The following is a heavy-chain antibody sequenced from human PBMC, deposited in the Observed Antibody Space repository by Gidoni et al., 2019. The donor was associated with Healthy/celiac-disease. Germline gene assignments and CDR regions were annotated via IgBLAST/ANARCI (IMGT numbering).Heavy chain of an antibody. J-gene: IGHJ4*02. V-gene: IGHV4-31*03. CDR3: ARDVYDSSTGDWAYFDY. CDR1: GGSISSGGYY. Sequence: QVQLQESGPGLVKPSQTLSLTCTVSGGSISSGGYYWSWIRQHPGKGLEWIGYIYYSGSTYYNPSLKSRVTISVDTSKNQFSLKLSSVTAADTAVYYCARDVYDSSTGDWAYFDYWGQGTLVTVSS. D-gene: IGHD3-22*01. CDR2: IYYSGST.